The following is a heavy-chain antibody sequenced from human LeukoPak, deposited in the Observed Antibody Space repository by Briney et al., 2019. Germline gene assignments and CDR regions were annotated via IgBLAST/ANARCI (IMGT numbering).Heavy chain of an antibody. CDR1: GFTFSSYS. D-gene: IGHD6-19*01. V-gene: IGHV3-21*01. Sequence: GGSLRLSCAASGFTFSSYSMNWVRQAPGKGLEWVSSISSSSSYIYYADSVKGRFTISRDNAKNTLYLQMNSLRAEDTAVYYCARETVAGTGLDYWGQGTLVTVSS. CDR3: ARETVAGTGLDY. J-gene: IGHJ4*02. CDR2: ISSSSSYI.